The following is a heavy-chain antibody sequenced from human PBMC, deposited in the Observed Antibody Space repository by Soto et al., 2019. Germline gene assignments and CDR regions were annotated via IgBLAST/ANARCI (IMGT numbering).Heavy chain of an antibody. CDR2: IYYSGST. CDR3: ARVSSGYGYYYYMDV. CDR1: GGSISSYY. J-gene: IGHJ6*03. V-gene: IGHV4-59*01. D-gene: IGHD5-12*01. Sequence: SSETLSLTCTVSGGSISSYYWSWIRQPPGKGLEWIGYIYYSGSTNYNPSLKSRVTISVDTSKTQFSLKLSSVTAADTAVYYCARVSSGYGYYYYMDVWGKGTTVTVSS.